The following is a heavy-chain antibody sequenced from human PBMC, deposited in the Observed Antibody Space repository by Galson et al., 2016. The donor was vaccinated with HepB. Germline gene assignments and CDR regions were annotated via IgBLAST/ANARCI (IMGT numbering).Heavy chain of an antibody. J-gene: IGHJ4*02. CDR2: INHNGNT. CDR3: ARRGVSSED. CDR1: SGSFSGYY. Sequence: SETLSLTCVVSSGSFSGYYWTWIRQPPGKGLEWIGEINHNGNTNYSPSLKTRVTISVDASKKQFSLKVTSVTAADAAVYYCARRGVSSEDWGQGTQVAVSS. V-gene: IGHV4-34*01. D-gene: IGHD1-1*01.